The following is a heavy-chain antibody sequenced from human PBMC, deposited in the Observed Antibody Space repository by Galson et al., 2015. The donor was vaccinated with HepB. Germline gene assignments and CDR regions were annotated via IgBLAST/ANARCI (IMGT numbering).Heavy chain of an antibody. V-gene: IGHV4-31*03. CDR3: ASGNIVDETRTDSHWFDP. D-gene: IGHD2-21*01. Sequence: TLSLTCTVSGGSISSGGYYWSWIRQHPGKGLEWIGYIYYSGSTYYNPSLKSRVTISVDTSKNQFSLKLSSVTAADTAVYYCASGNIVDETRTDSHWFDPWGQGTLVTVSS. J-gene: IGHJ5*02. CDR2: IYYSGST. CDR1: GGSISSGGYY.